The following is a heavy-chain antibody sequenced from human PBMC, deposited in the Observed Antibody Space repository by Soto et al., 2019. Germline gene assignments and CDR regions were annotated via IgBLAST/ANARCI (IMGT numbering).Heavy chain of an antibody. CDR2: IKGDGITT. CDR3: ARGAFGAYYLDY. V-gene: IGHV3-74*01. Sequence: VQLVDSGGGLVQPGGSLRLSCAASGFTFSSYWIHWVRQAPGEGLVWVSRIKGDGITTNYADSVKGRFTISRDYAKNTVFLPMNSLRAEDTAVYYCARGAFGAYYLDYWGQGTLVTVSS. D-gene: IGHD3-3*01. CDR1: GFTFSSYW. J-gene: IGHJ4*02.